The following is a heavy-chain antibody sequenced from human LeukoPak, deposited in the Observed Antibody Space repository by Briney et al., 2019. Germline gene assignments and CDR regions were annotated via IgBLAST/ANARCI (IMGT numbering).Heavy chain of an antibody. CDR2: IYPGDSDT. V-gene: IGHV5-51*01. CDR1: GYSFTSYW. Sequence: GESLNISCKGSGYSFTSYWIGWLRQLPGKDLKWMGIIYPGDSDTRYSPSFQGQVTISADKSISTAYLQWSSLKASDTAIYYCARTYSSSWLHYFDYWGQGTLVTVSS. CDR3: ARTYSSSWLHYFDY. D-gene: IGHD6-13*01. J-gene: IGHJ4*02.